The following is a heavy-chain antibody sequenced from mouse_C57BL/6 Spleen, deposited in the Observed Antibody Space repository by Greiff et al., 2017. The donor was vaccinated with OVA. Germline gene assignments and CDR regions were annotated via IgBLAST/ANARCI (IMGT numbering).Heavy chain of an antibody. D-gene: IGHD2-4*01. V-gene: IGHV1-15*01. CDR2: IDPETGGT. CDR1: GYTFTDYE. J-gene: IGHJ2*01. Sequence: QVQLKQSGAELVRPGASVTLSCKASGYTFTDYEMHWVKQTPVHGLEWIGAIDPETGGTAYNQKFKGKAILTADKSSSTAYMELRSLTSEDSAVYYCTRRGMISYYFDYWGQGTTLTVSS. CDR3: TRRGMISYYFDY.